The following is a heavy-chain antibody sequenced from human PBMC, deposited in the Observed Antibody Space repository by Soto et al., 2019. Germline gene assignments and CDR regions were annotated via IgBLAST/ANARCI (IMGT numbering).Heavy chain of an antibody. D-gene: IGHD1-26*01. CDR3: ARDSLVGASEGNGMDV. CDR2: IIPIFGTA. Sequence: GSSVKVSCKASGGTFRSYAISWVRQAPGQGLEWMGGIIPIFGTANYAQKFQGRVTITADESTSTAYMELSSLRSEDTAVYYCARDSLVGASEGNGMDVWGQGTTVTVSS. CDR1: GGTFRSYA. J-gene: IGHJ6*02. V-gene: IGHV1-69*01.